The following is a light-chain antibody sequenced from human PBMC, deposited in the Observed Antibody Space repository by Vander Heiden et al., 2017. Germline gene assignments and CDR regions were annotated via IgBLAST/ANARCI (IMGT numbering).Light chain of an antibody. J-gene: IGLJ2*01. V-gene: IGLV1-44*01. CDR3: ATWDDSLNGPV. CDR1: SSNIGSNT. Sequence: QSVVTQPPSASGTPGQRATIACSGSSSNIGSNTVNWYQHLPGSAPQLLIYSNNQRPSGVPDRFSGSKSGTSGSLAISGLRSEDEADYFCATWDDSLNGPVFGGGTKLTIL. CDR2: SNN.